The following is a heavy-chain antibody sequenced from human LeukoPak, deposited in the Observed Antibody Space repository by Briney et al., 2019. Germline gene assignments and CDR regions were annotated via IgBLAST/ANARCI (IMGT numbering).Heavy chain of an antibody. Sequence: GGSLRLSCAASGLTFSSYGMHWVRQAPGKGLEWVAVIWYDGSNKYYADSVKGRFTISRDNSKNTLYLQMNSLRAEDTAVYYCARNSLIPRPYYYYGMDVWGQGTTVTVSS. CDR1: GLTFSSYG. CDR2: IWYDGSNK. V-gene: IGHV3-33*01. CDR3: ARNSLIPRPYYYYGMDV. D-gene: IGHD2-2*02. J-gene: IGHJ6*02.